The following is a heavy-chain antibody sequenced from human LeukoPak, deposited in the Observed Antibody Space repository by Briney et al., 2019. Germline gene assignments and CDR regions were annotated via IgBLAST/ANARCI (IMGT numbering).Heavy chain of an antibody. CDR3: ARGVFGESLES. CDR1: GHTFTGYY. J-gene: IGHJ4*02. CDR2: MNPNVGSA. D-gene: IGHD3-10*02. V-gene: IGHV1-2*02. Sequence: ASVKVSRKASGHTFTGYYVYWVRQAPGQGLEWMGWMNPNVGSANFPQKFQGRVTVTSDPAISAAYMELRRLRSDDTAVYYCARGVFGESLESWGQGTLVTVSS.